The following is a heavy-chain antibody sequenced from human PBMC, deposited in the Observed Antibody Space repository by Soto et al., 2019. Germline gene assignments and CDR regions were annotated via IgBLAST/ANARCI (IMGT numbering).Heavy chain of an antibody. J-gene: IGHJ4*02. D-gene: IGHD3-22*01. CDR3: AREGVHNYNEYYFDC. CDR2: ISGIRDYI. CDR1: GFTFSYYA. Sequence: EVQLVESGGGLVNPGGSLRLSCAASGFTFSYYALHWVRRAPGKGLEWVSSISGIRDYIRYADSVKGRFTISRDNAKTSLYLQMNSLTAEDTAVYYCAREGVHNYNEYYFDCWGQGTLVTVSS. V-gene: IGHV3-21*06.